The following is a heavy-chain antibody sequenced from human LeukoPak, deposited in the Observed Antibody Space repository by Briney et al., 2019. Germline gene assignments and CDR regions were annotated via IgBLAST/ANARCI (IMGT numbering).Heavy chain of an antibody. J-gene: IGHJ4*02. V-gene: IGHV1-69*13. D-gene: IGHD2-15*01. CDR3: ARDEFDCSGGSCKFDY. Sequence: SVKVSCTASGGTFSSYAISWVRQAPGQGLGWMGGIIPIFGTANYAQKFQGRVTITADESTSTAYMELSSLRSEDTAVYYCARDEFDCSGGSCKFDYWGQGTLVTVSS. CDR1: GGTFSSYA. CDR2: IIPIFGTA.